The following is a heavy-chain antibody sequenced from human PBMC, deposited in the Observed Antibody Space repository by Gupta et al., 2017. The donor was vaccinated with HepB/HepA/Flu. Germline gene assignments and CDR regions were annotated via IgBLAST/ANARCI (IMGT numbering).Heavy chain of an antibody. V-gene: IGHV1-46*01. CDR3: ARDFWVTNEEYYYYYYMDV. D-gene: IGHD3-3*01. CDR2: INPSGGST. J-gene: IGHJ6*03. Sequence: GQGLEWMGIINPSGGSTSYAQKFQGRVTMTRDTSTSTVYMELSSLRSEDTAVYYCARDFWVTNEEYYYYYYMDVWGKGTTVTVSS.